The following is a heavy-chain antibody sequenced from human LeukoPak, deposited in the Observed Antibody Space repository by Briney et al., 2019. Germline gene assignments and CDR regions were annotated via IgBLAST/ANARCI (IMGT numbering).Heavy chain of an antibody. CDR2: LTWNGGST. D-gene: IGHD1-26*01. V-gene: IGHV3-20*04. CDR3: ARDGSYIGLDV. J-gene: IGHJ3*01. Sequence: RGSLRLSCAASGFTFESHGMSWVRQAPGKGLGWVSGLTWNGGSTSYADSVKGRFTISRDNTKKSLYLQMNSLRAEDTALYYCARDGSYIGLDVWGQGTMVTVSS. CDR1: GFTFESHG.